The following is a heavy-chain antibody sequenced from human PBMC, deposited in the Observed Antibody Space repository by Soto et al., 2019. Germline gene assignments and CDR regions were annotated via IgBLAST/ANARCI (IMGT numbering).Heavy chain of an antibody. D-gene: IGHD3-22*01. CDR3: AREPITMIVVVDGRGAFDI. V-gene: IGHV3-30-3*01. CDR2: ISYDGSNK. CDR1: GFTFSSYA. J-gene: IGHJ3*02. Sequence: PGGSLRLSCAASGFTFSSYAMHWVRQAPGKGLEWVAVISYDGSNKYYADSVKGRFTISRDNSKNTLYLQMNSLRAEDTAVYYCAREPITMIVVVDGRGAFDIWGQGTMVTV.